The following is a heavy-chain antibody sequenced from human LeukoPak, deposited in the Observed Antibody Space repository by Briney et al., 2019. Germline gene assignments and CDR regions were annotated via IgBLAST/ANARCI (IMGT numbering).Heavy chain of an antibody. Sequence: GGSLRLSCAASGFTFSDYYMSWIRQAPGKGLEWVSYISSSGSTIYYADSVKGRFTISRDNSKNTLYLQMNSLRAEDTAVYYCAKDLDGDYHYFDYWGQGTLVTVSS. J-gene: IGHJ4*02. CDR3: AKDLDGDYHYFDY. D-gene: IGHD4-17*01. CDR2: ISSSGSTI. CDR1: GFTFSDYY. V-gene: IGHV3-11*04.